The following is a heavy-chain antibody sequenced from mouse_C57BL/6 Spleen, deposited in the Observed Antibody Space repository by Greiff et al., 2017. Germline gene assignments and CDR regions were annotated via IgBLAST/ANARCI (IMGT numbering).Heavy chain of an antibody. Sequence: QVQLQQPGAELVRPGSSVKLSCKASGYTFTSYWMHWVKQRPIQGLEWIGNIDPSDSETHYNQKFKDKATLTVDKSSSTAYMQLSSLTSEDSAVYYCARGNYYGSSPWFADGSQGTLDTVSA. CDR1: GYTFTSYW. CDR3: ARGNYYGSSPWFAD. V-gene: IGHV1-52*01. J-gene: IGHJ3*01. CDR2: IDPSDSET. D-gene: IGHD1-1*01.